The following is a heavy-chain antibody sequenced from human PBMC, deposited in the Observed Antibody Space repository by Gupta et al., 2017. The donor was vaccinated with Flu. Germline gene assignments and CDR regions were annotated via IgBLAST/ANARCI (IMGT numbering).Heavy chain of an antibody. CDR1: GGSISRGGYY. D-gene: IGHD3-22*01. Sequence: QVQLQESGPGLVKPSQTLSLTCTVSGGSISRGGYYWSWIRQHPGKGLEWIVYIYYSGSTYYNPSLKSRVTISVDTSKNQFSLKLSSVTAADTAVYYCARAAGEVVITLDYWGQGTLVTVSS. V-gene: IGHV4-31*03. CDR2: IYYSGST. CDR3: ARAAGEVVITLDY. J-gene: IGHJ4*02.